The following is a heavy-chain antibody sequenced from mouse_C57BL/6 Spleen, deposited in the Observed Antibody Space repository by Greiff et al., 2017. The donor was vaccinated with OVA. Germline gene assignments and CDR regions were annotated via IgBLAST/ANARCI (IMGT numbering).Heavy chain of an antibody. CDR3: AIPLANWARGFAY. Sequence: VKLQQPGAELVKPGASVKVSCKASGYTFTSYWMHWVKQRPGQGLEWIGRIHPSDSDTNYNQKFKGTATLTVDKSSSTAYMQLSSLTSEDAVVYYCAIPLANWARGFAYWGQGTLVTVSA. D-gene: IGHD4-1*01. CDR1: GYTFTSYW. J-gene: IGHJ3*01. CDR2: IHPSDSDT. V-gene: IGHV1-74*01.